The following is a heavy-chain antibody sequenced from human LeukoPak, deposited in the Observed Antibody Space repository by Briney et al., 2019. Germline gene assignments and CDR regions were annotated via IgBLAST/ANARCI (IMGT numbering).Heavy chain of an antibody. CDR3: ARRGSPTYYYLDV. CDR2: IHYSGST. J-gene: IGHJ6*03. V-gene: IGHV4-39*01. CDR1: GGSIGGSSYY. D-gene: IGHD6-13*01. Sequence: SETLSLTCTVSGGSIGGSSYYWGWIRQPPGKGLEWIGSIHYSGSTYYNPSLKSRVTISVDTSKNQFSLKLSSVTAADTAVHYCARRGSPTYYYLDVWGKGTTVTVPS.